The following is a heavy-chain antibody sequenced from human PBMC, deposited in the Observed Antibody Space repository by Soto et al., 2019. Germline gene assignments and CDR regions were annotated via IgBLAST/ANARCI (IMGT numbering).Heavy chain of an antibody. D-gene: IGHD2-2*01. J-gene: IGHJ3*02. CDR1: GFTFSSYA. CDR3: ARESPYQLLRNAFDI. V-gene: IGHV3-30-3*01. Sequence: GGSLRLPCAASGFTFSSYAMHWVRQAPGKGLEWVAVISYDGSNKYYADSVKGRFTISRDNSKNTLYLQMNSLRAEDTAVYYCARESPYQLLRNAFDIWGQGTMVTVSS. CDR2: ISYDGSNK.